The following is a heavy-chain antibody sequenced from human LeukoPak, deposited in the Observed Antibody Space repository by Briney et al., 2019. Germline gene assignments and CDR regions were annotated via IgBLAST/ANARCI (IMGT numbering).Heavy chain of an antibody. CDR1: GFIFRNFG. J-gene: IGHJ4*02. CDR3: AKGFSSGWYDFDS. D-gene: IGHD6-13*01. CDR2: ISGNGQNT. Sequence: GGSLRLTCTASGFIFRNFGMSWVRQAPGEGLDWASFISGNGQNTYYRDSVRGRFTISRDTSKKTVFLEMNSLRADDTAVYYCAKGFSSGWYDFDSWGQGTLVTVAS. V-gene: IGHV3-23*01.